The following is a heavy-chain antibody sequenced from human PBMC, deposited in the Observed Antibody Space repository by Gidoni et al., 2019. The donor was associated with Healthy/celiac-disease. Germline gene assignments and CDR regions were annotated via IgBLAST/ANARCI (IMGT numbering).Heavy chain of an antibody. Sequence: EVQLLESGGGLVPPGGSLSLPCAASGFTFSSYAMSGVRQAAGKGLEWALAIMVSGCSTYYADYVKGLFTISRDNPKNTLYLQMNSLRAEDTAVYYCAKDRQLVPYNWFDPWGQGTLVTVSS. CDR2: IMVSGCST. CDR1: GFTFSSYA. J-gene: IGHJ5*02. CDR3: AKDRQLVPYNWFDP. V-gene: IGHV3-23*01. D-gene: IGHD6-13*01.